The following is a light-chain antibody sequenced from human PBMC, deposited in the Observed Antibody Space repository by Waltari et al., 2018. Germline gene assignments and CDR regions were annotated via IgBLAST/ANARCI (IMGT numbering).Light chain of an antibody. CDR1: SGNIASNF. J-gene: IGLJ1*01. Sequence: FMLTQPHSVSESPGRTITISCTRSSGNIASNFVQWFHQRPGSAPTTVIYEDNQRPSGVPDRFSGSIDSSSNSASRTISGLKTADEADYYCQSYDSSNYNYVFGTGTKVTVL. V-gene: IGLV6-57*03. CDR2: EDN. CDR3: QSYDSSNYNYV.